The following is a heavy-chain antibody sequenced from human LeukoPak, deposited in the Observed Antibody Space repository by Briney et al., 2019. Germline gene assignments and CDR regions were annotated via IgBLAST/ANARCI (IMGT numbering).Heavy chain of an antibody. CDR3: ARAESSGYYRGDPLRY. D-gene: IGHD3-22*01. V-gene: IGHV1-69*05. Sequence: ASVKVSCKASGGTFSSYAISWVRQAPGQGLEWMGGIIPIFGTANYAQKFQGRVTITTDESTSTAYMELSSLRSEDTAVYYCARAESSGYYRGDPLRYWGQGTLVTVSS. CDR2: IIPIFGTA. CDR1: GGTFSSYA. J-gene: IGHJ4*02.